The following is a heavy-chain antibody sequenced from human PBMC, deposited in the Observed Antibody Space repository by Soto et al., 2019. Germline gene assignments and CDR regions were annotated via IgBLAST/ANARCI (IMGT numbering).Heavy chain of an antibody. Sequence: HLQLQESGPGLVKPSETLSLTCTVSGGSISSSSYYWGWIRQPPGKGLEWIGSIYYSGSTYYNPSIKSRVTISVDTSKNQFSLKLSSVTAADTAVYYCARPHYGSGSKTYYYYGMDVWGQGTTVTVSS. J-gene: IGHJ6*02. D-gene: IGHD3-10*01. CDR2: IYYSGST. V-gene: IGHV4-39*01. CDR3: ARPHYGSGSKTYYYYGMDV. CDR1: GGSISSSSYY.